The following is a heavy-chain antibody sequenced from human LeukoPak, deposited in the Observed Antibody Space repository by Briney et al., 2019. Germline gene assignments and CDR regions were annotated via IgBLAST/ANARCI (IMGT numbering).Heavy chain of an antibody. D-gene: IGHD3-16*02. CDR1: GGSFSGYY. Sequence: SETLSLTCAVYGGSFSGYYWSWIRQPPGKGLEWIGEINHSGSTNYNPSLKSRVTISVDTSKNQFSLELSSVTAADTAVYYCARGTPTPYDYVWGSYRGQWFDPWGQGTLVTVSS. V-gene: IGHV4-34*01. CDR2: INHSGST. CDR3: ARGTPTPYDYVWGSYRGQWFDP. J-gene: IGHJ5*02.